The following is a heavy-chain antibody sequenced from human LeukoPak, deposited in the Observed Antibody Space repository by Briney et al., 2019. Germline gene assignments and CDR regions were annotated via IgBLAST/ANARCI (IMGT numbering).Heavy chain of an antibody. J-gene: IGHJ3*02. CDR2: INPNSGGT. D-gene: IGHD5-12*01. CDR3: ARDLPKTGYVGASDI. Sequence: ASVTVSCKASGYTFTDYYMLWVRQAPGQGPEWMGWINPNSGGTNYAQNFKGRVTMTRDTSISTAYMELNSLTPDDTAVYYCARDLPKTGYVGASDIWGQGTMVTVSS. V-gene: IGHV1-2*02. CDR1: GYTFTDYY.